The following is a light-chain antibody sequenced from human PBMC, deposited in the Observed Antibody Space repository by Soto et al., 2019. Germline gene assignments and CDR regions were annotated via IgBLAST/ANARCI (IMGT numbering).Light chain of an antibody. CDR3: HKDKNGAWS. V-gene: IGKV1-27*01. CDR1: QGISNY. CDR2: AAS. Sequence: DIQMTQSPSSLSASVGDRVTITCRASQGISNYLAWYQQKPGKVPKLLIYAASTVQSGVPSRFSGSGSGTDFTLNISMLQAEDLVTYYCHKDKNGAWSCGQGTELEIK. J-gene: IGKJ1*01.